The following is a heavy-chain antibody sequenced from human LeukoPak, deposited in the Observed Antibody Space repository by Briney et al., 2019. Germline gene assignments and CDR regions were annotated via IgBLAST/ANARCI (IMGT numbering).Heavy chain of an antibody. J-gene: IGHJ4*02. Sequence: GGSLRLSCAASGFTFSSYPMSWVRQAPGRGLEWVSVMSASSGATYYADSVKGRFTISRDNAKNTLYMQINSLRGEETALYYFSKAGDTKYCRYADYWGERAMLTVCS. D-gene: IGHD2/OR15-2a*01. CDR2: MSASSGAT. CDR3: SKAGDTKYCRYADY. CDR1: GFTFSSYP. V-gene: IGHV3-23*01.